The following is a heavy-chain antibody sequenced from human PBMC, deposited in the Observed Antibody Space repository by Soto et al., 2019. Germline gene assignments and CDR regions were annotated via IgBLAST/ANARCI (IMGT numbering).Heavy chain of an antibody. J-gene: IGHJ4*02. CDR1: GGTFSSYT. V-gene: IGHV1-69*08. CDR2: IIPILGIA. CDR3: EIDLRYSSSFDY. D-gene: IGHD6-19*01. Sequence: QVQLVQSGAEVKKPGSSVKVSSKASGGTFSSYTISWVRQAPGQGLEGMGRIIPILGIANYAQKFQGRVKITADKSTSTAYMELSSLRSEDTAVYYCEIDLRYSSSFDYWGQGTLVTVSS.